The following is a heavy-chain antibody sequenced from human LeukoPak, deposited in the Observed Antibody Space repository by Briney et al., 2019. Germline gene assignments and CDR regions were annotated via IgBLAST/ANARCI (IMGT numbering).Heavy chain of an antibody. CDR2: IYYSGST. V-gene: IGHV4-59*01. CDR3: ARAPRTVAGTAYYYYYYMDV. D-gene: IGHD6-19*01. J-gene: IGHJ6*03. CDR1: GGSISSYY. Sequence: SETLSLTCTVSGGSISSYYWSWIRQPPGKGLEWIGYIYYSGSTNYNPSLKSRVTISVDTSKNQFSLKLSSVTAADTAVYYCARAPRTVAGTAYYYYYYMDVWGKGTTVTISS.